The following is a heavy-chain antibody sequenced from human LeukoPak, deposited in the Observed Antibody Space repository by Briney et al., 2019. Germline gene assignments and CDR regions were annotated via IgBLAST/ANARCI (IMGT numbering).Heavy chain of an antibody. CDR1: SGSINSYY. D-gene: IGHD3-16*01. CDR2: IYTTGKT. V-gene: IGHV4-4*07. Sequence: SETLSLTCTVSSGSINSYYWGWVRQPAGRGLEWIGRIYTTGKTDYNPSLKCRLTMSVDTSKRQFSLNLRSVTAADTAIYYCARHGYTASHYFLDFWSQGTLVTVSS. CDR3: ARHGYTASHYFLDF. J-gene: IGHJ4*02.